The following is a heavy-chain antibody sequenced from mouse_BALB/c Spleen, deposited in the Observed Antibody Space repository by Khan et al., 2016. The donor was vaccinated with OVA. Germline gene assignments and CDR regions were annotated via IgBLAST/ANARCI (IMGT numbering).Heavy chain of an antibody. CDR1: GYSITSDYA. Sequence: EVQLQESGPGLVKPSQSLSLTCTVTGYSITSDYAWNWIRQFPGNKLEWMGYISYSGSTSYNPSLKSRISITRDTSKNQFFLQLNSVTTEDTATXCCVRGNYYGYAMDYWGQGTSVTVSS. CDR3: VRGNYYGYAMDY. V-gene: IGHV3-2*02. J-gene: IGHJ4*01. CDR2: ISYSGST. D-gene: IGHD1-1*01.